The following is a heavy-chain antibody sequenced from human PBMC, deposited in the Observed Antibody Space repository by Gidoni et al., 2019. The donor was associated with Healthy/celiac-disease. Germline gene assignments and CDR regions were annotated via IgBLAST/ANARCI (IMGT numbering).Heavy chain of an antibody. V-gene: IGHV1-2*02. CDR2: INPNSGGT. Sequence: QVQLVQSGAEVKKHGASVQVSRKYSGYTFTGYYMNWVRQAPGQGMEWMGWINPNSGGTNYAQKLQGRVTITRDTSISTAYMELSRLRSDDTAVYYCAGIYSGSDRYYWGQGTLVTVSS. CDR1: GYTFTGYY. D-gene: IGHD1-26*01. CDR3: AGIYSGSDRYY. J-gene: IGHJ4*02.